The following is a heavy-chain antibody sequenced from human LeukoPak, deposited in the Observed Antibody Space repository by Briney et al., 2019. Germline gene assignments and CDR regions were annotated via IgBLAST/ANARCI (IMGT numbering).Heavy chain of an antibody. D-gene: IGHD1-7*01. J-gene: IGHJ4*02. Sequence: RGLSLRLSCAASGFTFSSFWMSWVRQAPGKGLEWVANIRQDGGEKYYVDSVKGRFTISRDNARNSLYLQMNTLRAEDTAVYYCALYNWNSKSHFDHWGQGTLVTVSS. CDR1: GFTFSSFW. V-gene: IGHV3-7*05. CDR3: ALYNWNSKSHFDH. CDR2: IRQDGGEK.